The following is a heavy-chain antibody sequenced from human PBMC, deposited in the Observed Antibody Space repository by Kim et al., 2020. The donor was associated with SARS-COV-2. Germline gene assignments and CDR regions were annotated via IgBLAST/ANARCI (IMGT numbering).Heavy chain of an antibody. CDR2: INAGNGNT. CDR1: GYTFTSYA. D-gene: IGHD6-13*01. V-gene: IGHV1-3*01. J-gene: IGHJ4*02. Sequence: ASVKVSCKASGYTFTSYAMHWVRQAPGQRLEWMGWINAGNGNTKYSQKFQGRVTITRDTSASTAYMELSSLRSEDTAVYYCARDRDIAAAGPVGYWGQGTLVTVSS. CDR3: ARDRDIAAAGPVGY.